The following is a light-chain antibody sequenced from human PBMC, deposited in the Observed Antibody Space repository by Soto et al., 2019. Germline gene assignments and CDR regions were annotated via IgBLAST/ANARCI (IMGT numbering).Light chain of an antibody. V-gene: IGLV2-14*01. CDR2: EVS. CDR3: SSYTSSSPHVV. CDR1: SSDAGGYNY. Sequence: QSALTQPASVSGSPGQSITISCTGTSSDAGGYNYVSWYQQHPGKAPKLMIYEVSNRPSGVSNRFSGSKSGNTASLTISGLQAEDEADFYCSSYTSSSPHVVFGGGTKVTVL. J-gene: IGLJ2*01.